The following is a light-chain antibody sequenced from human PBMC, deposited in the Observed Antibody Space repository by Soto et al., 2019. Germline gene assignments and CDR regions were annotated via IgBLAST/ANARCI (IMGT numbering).Light chain of an antibody. J-gene: IGKJ4*01. Sequence: DIQMTQSPSTLSASVGDRVTITCRASRNIGSWLAWYQQKAGKAPNLLIYRASILKTGVPSRFTGSASGTEFTLTISSLQPDDFATYYCQQHSNYPITFGGGTKVE. V-gene: IGKV1-5*03. CDR1: RNIGSW. CDR3: QQHSNYPIT. CDR2: RAS.